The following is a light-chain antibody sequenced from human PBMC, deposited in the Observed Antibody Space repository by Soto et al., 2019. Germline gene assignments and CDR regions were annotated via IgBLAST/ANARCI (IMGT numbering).Light chain of an antibody. Sequence: EIVMTQSPATLSVSPGERATLSCRASQSVSSNLAWYQQKPGQAPRLLIYGASTRATGIPARFSGSGSGTEFALTISILQSEDVAVYYCQQYHNGPPVYTFGQGTKLEIK. CDR2: GAS. CDR1: QSVSSN. V-gene: IGKV3-15*01. J-gene: IGKJ2*01. CDR3: QQYHNGPPVYT.